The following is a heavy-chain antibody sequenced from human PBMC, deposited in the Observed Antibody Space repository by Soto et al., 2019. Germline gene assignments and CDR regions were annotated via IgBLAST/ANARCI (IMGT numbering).Heavy chain of an antibody. V-gene: IGHV3-23*01. J-gene: IGHJ4*02. Sequence: PGGSLRLSCAASGFTFSSYAMSWVRQAPGRGLEWVSAISGSGGGSHYADSVKGRFTISRDNSKNTLYLQMTRLRADDTAICYCVKAPRDTTNPQYFDYWGQGTLVTVSS. CDR3: VKAPRDTTNPQYFDY. CDR2: ISGSGGGS. D-gene: IGHD1-26*01. CDR1: GFTFSSYA.